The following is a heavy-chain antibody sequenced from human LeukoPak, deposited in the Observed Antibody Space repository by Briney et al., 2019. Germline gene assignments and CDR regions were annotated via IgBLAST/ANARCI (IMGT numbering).Heavy chain of an antibody. Sequence: GGSLRLSCATSGFTFSSYWMSCVRQAPGKGLEWVANIKQDGSEKYYVDSVKGRFTISRDNAKNSLYLQMNSLRAEDTAVYYCARGMVYYYGSGPQYFDLWGRGTLVTVSS. D-gene: IGHD3-10*01. J-gene: IGHJ2*01. CDR3: ARGMVYYYGSGPQYFDL. V-gene: IGHV3-7*01. CDR2: IKQDGSEK. CDR1: GFTFSSYW.